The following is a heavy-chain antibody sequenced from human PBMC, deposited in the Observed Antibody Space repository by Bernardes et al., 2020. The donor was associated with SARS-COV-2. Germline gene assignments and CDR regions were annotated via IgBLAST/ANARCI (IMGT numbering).Heavy chain of an antibody. CDR1: GYTFTSYG. V-gene: IGHV1-18*01. D-gene: IGHD5-18*01. CDR2: ISAYNGNT. J-gene: IGHJ6*02. CDR3: ARGGTAMVIDYYYGMDV. Sequence: ASVKVSCKASGYTFTSYGISWVRQAPGQGLEWMGWISAYNGNTNYAQKLQGRVTMTTDTSTSTAYMELRSLRSDDTAVYYCARGGTAMVIDYYYGMDVWGQGTTVTVSS.